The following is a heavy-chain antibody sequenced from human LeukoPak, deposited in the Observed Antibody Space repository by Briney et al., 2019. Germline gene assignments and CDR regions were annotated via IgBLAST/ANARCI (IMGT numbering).Heavy chain of an antibody. J-gene: IGHJ5*02. CDR1: GGSISSGDYY. D-gene: IGHD5-18*01. V-gene: IGHV4-30-4*01. Sequence: SQTLSLTCTVSGGSISSGDYYWSWIRQPPGKGLEWIGYIYYSGSTYYNPSLKSRVTISVDTSKNQFSLHLNSVTPEDTAVYYCAGYSYGVRPSWGQGTLVTVSS. CDR3: AGYSYGVRPS. CDR2: IYYSGST.